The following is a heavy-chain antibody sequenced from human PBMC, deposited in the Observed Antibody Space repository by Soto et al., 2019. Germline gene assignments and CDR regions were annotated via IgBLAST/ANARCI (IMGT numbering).Heavy chain of an antibody. V-gene: IGHV3-23*01. CDR3: ANHGGFDF. CDR1: GLPFSSSG. J-gene: IGHJ3*01. Sequence: EGQLLQSGGGLVQPGGSLRVSCAASGLPFSSSGMSWVRQAPGKGLEWVSGISVRGDYRYYADSVKGRFTISRDNSKNTLYLQMNSLRAEDTAVYYCANHGGFDFWGQGTMVAVSS. D-gene: IGHD4-17*01. CDR2: ISVRGDYR.